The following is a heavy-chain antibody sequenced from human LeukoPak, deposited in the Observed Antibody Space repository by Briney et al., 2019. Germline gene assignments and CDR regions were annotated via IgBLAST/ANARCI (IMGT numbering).Heavy chain of an antibody. V-gene: IGHV3-23*01. D-gene: IGHD3-22*01. CDR1: GFTFSSYA. CDR3: AKDMYYYDSSGAFDI. Sequence: GGSLRLSCAASGFTFSSYAMSWVRQAPGKGLEWVSAISGSGGSTYYADSVKGRFTISRGNSKNTLYLQMNSLRAEDTAVYYCAKDMYYYDSSGAFDIWGQGTMVTVSS. CDR2: ISGSGGST. J-gene: IGHJ3*02.